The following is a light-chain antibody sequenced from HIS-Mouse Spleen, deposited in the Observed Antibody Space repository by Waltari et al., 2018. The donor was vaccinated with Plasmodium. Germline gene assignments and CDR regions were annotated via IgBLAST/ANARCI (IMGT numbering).Light chain of an antibody. CDR2: VDS. CDR3: QVWDSSSDHVV. Sequence: SYVLTQPPSVSVAPGKTARITCGGNNIGSKSVHWDQQKPGQAPVLVVYVDSDRPSGIPERFSGSNSGNTATLTISRVEAGDEADYYCQVWDSSSDHVVFGGGTKLTVL. CDR1: NIGSKS. J-gene: IGLJ2*01. V-gene: IGLV3-21*03.